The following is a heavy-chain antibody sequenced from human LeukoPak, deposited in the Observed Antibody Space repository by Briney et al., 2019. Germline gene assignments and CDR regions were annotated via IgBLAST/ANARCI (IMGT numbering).Heavy chain of an antibody. V-gene: IGHV1-46*01. D-gene: IGHD5-24*01. Sequence: GASVKVSCKASGYTFTSYYMHWVRQAPGQGLEWMGIINPSGGSTSYAQKLQGRVTMTTDTSTSTAYMELRSLRSDDTAVYYCARDAQHGYGYQNMHYYGMDVWGQGTTVTVSS. CDR2: INPSGGST. CDR1: GYTFTSYY. CDR3: ARDAQHGYGYQNMHYYGMDV. J-gene: IGHJ6*02.